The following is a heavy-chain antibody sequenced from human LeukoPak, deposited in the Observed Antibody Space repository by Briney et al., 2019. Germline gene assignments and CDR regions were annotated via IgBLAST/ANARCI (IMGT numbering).Heavy chain of an antibody. CDR2: INPNSGGT. Sequence: ASVNVSCKASGYTFTVYYMHWVRQAPGQGLEWMGRINPNSGGTNYAQKFQGRVTMTRDTSISTAYMELSRLRSDDTAVYYCARKRGIVGARADYYYYGMDVWGQGTTVTVS. CDR1: GYTFTVYY. CDR3: ARKRGIVGARADYYYYGMDV. V-gene: IGHV1-2*06. D-gene: IGHD1-26*01. J-gene: IGHJ6*02.